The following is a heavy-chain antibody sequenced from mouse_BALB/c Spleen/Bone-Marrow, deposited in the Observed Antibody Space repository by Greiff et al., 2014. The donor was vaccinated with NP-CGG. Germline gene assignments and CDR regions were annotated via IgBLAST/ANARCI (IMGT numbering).Heavy chain of an antibody. V-gene: IGHV14-3*02. J-gene: IGHJ2*01. Sequence: VQLQQPGAELVKPGASVKLSCTASGFNIKDTYMHWVKQRPEQGLEWIGRIDPANGNTKYDPKFQGKATITADTSSNTAYLQLSSLTSEDTAVYYCARYYYGSGYFDYWGQGTTLTVSS. CDR3: ARYYYGSGYFDY. D-gene: IGHD1-1*01. CDR1: GFNIKDTY. CDR2: IDPANGNT.